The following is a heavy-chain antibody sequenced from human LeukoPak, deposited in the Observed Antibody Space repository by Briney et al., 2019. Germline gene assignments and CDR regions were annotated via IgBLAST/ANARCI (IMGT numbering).Heavy chain of an antibody. CDR1: GFTFSSYA. V-gene: IGHV3-30-3*01. D-gene: IGHD2-15*01. CDR2: ISYDGSNK. Sequence: GRSLRLSCAASGFTFSSYAMHWVRQAPGKGLEWVAFISYDGSNKYYADSVKGRFTISRDNSKNTLYLQMNSLRAEDTAVYYCARDAFLCSGGSCYFYYYYYGMDVWGQGTTVTVSS. CDR3: ARDAFLCSGGSCYFYYYYYGMDV. J-gene: IGHJ6*02.